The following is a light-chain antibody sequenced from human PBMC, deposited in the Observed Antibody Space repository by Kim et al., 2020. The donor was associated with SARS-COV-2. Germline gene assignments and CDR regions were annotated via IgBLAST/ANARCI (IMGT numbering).Light chain of an antibody. CDR2: AAS. J-gene: IGKJ1*01. V-gene: IGKV1-6*01. Sequence: ASVGDRVIITCRASPAIRKDLGWYQQKPGKAPKLIICAASTLQTGVPSRVSGSGSGTDFTLTISSLRPEDSATYYCLQDYNYPRTFGQGTKVDIK. CDR1: PAIRKD. CDR3: LQDYNYPRT.